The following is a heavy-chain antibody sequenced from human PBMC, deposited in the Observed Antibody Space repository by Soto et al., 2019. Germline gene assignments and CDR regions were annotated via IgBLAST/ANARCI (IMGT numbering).Heavy chain of an antibody. CDR1: GFTFSSYA. CDR3: AKRRGAGGHFDY. V-gene: IGHV3-23*01. Sequence: GGSLRLSCAASGFTFSSYAMGWVRQGPGKGLEWVAVVSIGGSTHYADSVRGRFTIPRDNSKNTLSLQMNSLTAEDTAVYFCAKRRGAGGHFDYWGQGALVTVSS. J-gene: IGHJ4*02. D-gene: IGHD2-15*01. CDR2: VSIGGST.